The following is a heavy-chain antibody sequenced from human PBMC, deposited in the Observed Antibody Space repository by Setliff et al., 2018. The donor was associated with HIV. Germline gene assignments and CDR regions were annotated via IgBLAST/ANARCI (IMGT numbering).Heavy chain of an antibody. J-gene: IGHJ4*02. CDR2: IHHSGSV. D-gene: IGHD3-16*01. V-gene: IGHV4-38-2*01. Sequence: PSETLSLTCPVSGYSISSGYYWGWIRQPPGKGLEWIGNIHHSGSVYYNLSLKRRVTISVDTSKNQFSLKLTSATAADTAVYYCVHSLLGAPMVDYWGQGTLVTVSS. CDR3: VHSLLGAPMVDY. CDR1: GYSISSGYY.